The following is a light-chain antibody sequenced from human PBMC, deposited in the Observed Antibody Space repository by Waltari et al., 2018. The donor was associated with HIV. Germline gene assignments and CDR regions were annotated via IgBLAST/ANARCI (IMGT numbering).Light chain of an antibody. CDR3: SSYTDSNTVI. CDR2: GVR. J-gene: IGLJ2*01. CDR1: NADVGFYNL. V-gene: IGLV2-14*01. Sequence: QSVLTQPASVSGSPGQSVTIFCTGTNADVGFYNLVSWYQQFPDKAPQLILFGVRSRPSRGSSRFSGSKSGNTASLTISGLQAEDEAEYFCSSYTDSNTVIFGGGTKLTVL.